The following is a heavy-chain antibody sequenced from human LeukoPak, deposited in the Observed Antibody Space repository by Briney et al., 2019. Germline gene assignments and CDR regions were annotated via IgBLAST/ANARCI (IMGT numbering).Heavy chain of an antibody. Sequence: SETLSLTCTVSGYSISSGYYWGCIRQPPGKGLEWIGSFDQSGSTYYNPSLKSRVTISVDTSKNQFSLKLSSVTAADTAVYYCARDSKGYRYGYRGGYYDYYYMDVWGKGTTVTVSS. J-gene: IGHJ6*03. CDR1: GYSISSGYY. D-gene: IGHD5-18*01. CDR2: FDQSGST. CDR3: ARDSKGYRYGYRGGYYDYYYMDV. V-gene: IGHV4-38-2*02.